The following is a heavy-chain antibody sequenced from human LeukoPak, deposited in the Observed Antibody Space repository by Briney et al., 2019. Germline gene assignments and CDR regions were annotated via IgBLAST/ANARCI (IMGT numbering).Heavy chain of an antibody. CDR1: GGSISSYY. Sequence: SETLSLTCTASGGSISSYYWSWIRQPPGKGLEWIGYIYYSGSTNYNPSLKSRVTISVDTSKNQFSLKLSSATAADTAVYYCARGSYVDIYYYYYYMDVWGKGTTVTISS. CDR3: ARGSYVDIYYYYYYMDV. D-gene: IGHD5-12*01. J-gene: IGHJ6*03. CDR2: IYYSGST. V-gene: IGHV4-59*01.